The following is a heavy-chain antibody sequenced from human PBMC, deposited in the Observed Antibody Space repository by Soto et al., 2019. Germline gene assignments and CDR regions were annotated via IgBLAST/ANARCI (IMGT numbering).Heavy chain of an antibody. V-gene: IGHV3-21*01. CDR3: ARQVQGSSSSGYFDY. Sequence: GSLRLSCAASGFTFSSYSMNWVRQAPGKGLEWVSSISSSSSYIYYADSVKGRFTISRDNAKNSLYLQMNSLRAEDTAVYYCARQVQGSSSSGYFDYWGQGALVTVSS. J-gene: IGHJ4*02. D-gene: IGHD6-6*01. CDR1: GFTFSSYS. CDR2: ISSSSSYI.